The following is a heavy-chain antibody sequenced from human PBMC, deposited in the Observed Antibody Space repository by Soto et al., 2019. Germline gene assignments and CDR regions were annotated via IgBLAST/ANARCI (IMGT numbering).Heavy chain of an antibody. J-gene: IGHJ4*02. CDR1: SGSISSSNW. CDR3: ARSLEWSTRYFDY. CDR2: IYHSGST. V-gene: IGHV4-4*02. D-gene: IGHD3-3*01. Sequence: SETLSLTCAVSSGSISSSNWWSWVRQPPGKGLEWIGEIYHSGSTNYNPSLKSRVTISVDKSKNQFSLKLSSVTAADTAVYYCARSLEWSTRYFDYWGQGTLVTVSS.